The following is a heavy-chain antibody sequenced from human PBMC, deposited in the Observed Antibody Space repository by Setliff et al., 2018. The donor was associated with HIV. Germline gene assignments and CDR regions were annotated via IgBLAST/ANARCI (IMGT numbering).Heavy chain of an antibody. CDR1: GFTFDDYG. CDR2: INWNGGST. V-gene: IGHV3-20*04. D-gene: IGHD2-2*01. CDR3: ARRTYGQSRDVFDI. Sequence: GGSLRLSCAASGFTFDDYGMSWVRQAPGKGLEWVSGINWNGGSTGYADSVQGRFTISRDNAQSSLHLQMNSLRAEDTAVYYCARRTYGQSRDVFDIWGQGTTVTVS. J-gene: IGHJ3*02.